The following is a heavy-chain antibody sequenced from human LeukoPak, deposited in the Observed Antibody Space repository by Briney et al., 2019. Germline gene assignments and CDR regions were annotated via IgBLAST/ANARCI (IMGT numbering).Heavy chain of an antibody. CDR1: GYTFTGYY. V-gene: IGHV1-8*02. D-gene: IGHD3-22*01. J-gene: IGHJ4*02. CDR2: INPNSGNT. Sequence: AASVKVSCKASGYTFTGYYMHWVRQAPGQGLEWMGWINPNSGNTGYAQKFQGRVTMTRNTSISTAYMELSSLRSEDTAVYYCARGYVPDSSGYSQNPADFWGQGTLVTVSS. CDR3: ARGYVPDSSGYSQNPADF.